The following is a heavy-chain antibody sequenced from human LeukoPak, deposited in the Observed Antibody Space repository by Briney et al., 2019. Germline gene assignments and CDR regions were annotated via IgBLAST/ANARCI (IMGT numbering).Heavy chain of an antibody. CDR1: GFTFSSYW. V-gene: IGHV3-7*01. D-gene: IGHD1-26*01. Sequence: GGSLRLSCAASGFTFSSYWMSWVRQAPGKGLEWVANIKQDGSEKYYVDSVKGRFTISRDNAKNSLYLQMNSLRAEDTAVYYCAKDRSVGATKTYYYYMDVWGKGTTVTVSS. J-gene: IGHJ6*03. CDR2: IKQDGSEK. CDR3: AKDRSVGATKTYYYYMDV.